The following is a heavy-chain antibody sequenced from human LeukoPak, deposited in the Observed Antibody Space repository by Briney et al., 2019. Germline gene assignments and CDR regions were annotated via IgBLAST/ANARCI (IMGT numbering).Heavy chain of an antibody. D-gene: IGHD1-26*01. Sequence: TGGPLTLSCAASGFTLSDSAIHWVRQASGKGQEWVGLIDRPAKSYATAYGASVGGRFTISRDDSKNTAYLQMDSLKTEDTALYYCTRDRGTYNWLDPWGQGTLVTVSS. J-gene: IGHJ5*02. CDR1: GFTLSDSA. CDR3: TRDRGTYNWLDP. CDR2: IDRPAKSYAT. V-gene: IGHV3-73*01.